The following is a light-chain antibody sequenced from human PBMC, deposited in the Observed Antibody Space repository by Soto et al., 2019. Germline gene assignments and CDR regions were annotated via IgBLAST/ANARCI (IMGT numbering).Light chain of an antibody. J-gene: IGKJ1*01. CDR1: QSVGAT. CDR3: QQYADWPKT. Sequence: EIVMTQSPVTLSVFPWERATLSCRASQSVGATVAWYHQRPGQAPRLLISGASTRATGVPARVSASGSGTAFTLTITSLQSDDFGVYYCQQYADWPKTFGQGPRVEI. CDR2: GAS. V-gene: IGKV3-15*01.